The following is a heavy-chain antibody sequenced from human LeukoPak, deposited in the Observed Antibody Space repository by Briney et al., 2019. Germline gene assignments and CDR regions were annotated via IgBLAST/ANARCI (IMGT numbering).Heavy chain of an antibody. D-gene: IGHD3-10*01. V-gene: IGHV3-53*01. CDR2: IYSGGST. Sequence: GGSLRLSCAVSGFTVSSNYMTWVRQAPGKGLEWVSFIYSGGSTYYADPVKGRFTISRDNSKNTVYLQMNNLTAEDTALYYCVRGANYDSGSYYRDGYFQNWGQGTLVTVSS. J-gene: IGHJ1*01. CDR1: GFTVSSNY. CDR3: VRGANYDSGSYYRDGYFQN.